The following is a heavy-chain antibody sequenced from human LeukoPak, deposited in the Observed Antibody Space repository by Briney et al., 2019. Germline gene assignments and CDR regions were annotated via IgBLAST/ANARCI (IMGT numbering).Heavy chain of an antibody. CDR1: GFTFSDYW. CDR3: ATDRGFATFDH. J-gene: IGHJ4*02. Sequence: GGSLRLSCEGSGFTFSDYWMDWVRQPPGKGLEWVASIRQDGSQKGYVDPVRGRFTISRDNAKNSVYLQMNSLRDEDTAVYYCATDRGFATFDHWGQGALVSVSS. V-gene: IGHV3-7*01. CDR2: IRQDGSQK. D-gene: IGHD6-25*01.